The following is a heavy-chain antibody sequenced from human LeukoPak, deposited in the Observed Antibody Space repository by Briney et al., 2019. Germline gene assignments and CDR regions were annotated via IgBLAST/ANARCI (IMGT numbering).Heavy chain of an antibody. V-gene: IGHV3-23*01. CDR2: ISGSGGST. D-gene: IGHD5-18*01. CDR1: RFTFSSYA. CDR3: AKVKTRRGYSYGYDDY. Sequence: PGGSLRLSCAASRFTFSSYAMSWVRQAPGKGLEWVSAISGSGGSTYYADSVKGRFTISRDNSKNTLYLQMNSLRAEDTAVYYCAKVKTRRGYSYGYDDYWGQGTLVTVSS. J-gene: IGHJ4*02.